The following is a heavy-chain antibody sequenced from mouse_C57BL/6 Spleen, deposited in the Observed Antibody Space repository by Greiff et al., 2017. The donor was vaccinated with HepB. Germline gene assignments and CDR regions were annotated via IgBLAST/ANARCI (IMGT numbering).Heavy chain of an antibody. V-gene: IGHV1-75*01. CDR2: IFPGSGST. CDR1: GYTFTDYY. Sequence: QVQLQQSGPELVKPGASVKISCKASGYTFTDYYINWVKQRPGQGLEWIGWIFPGSGSTYYTEKFKGKATLTVDKSSSTAYMLLSSLTSEDSAVYFCARGYYYGSSPWFAYWGQGTLVTVSA. CDR3: ARGYYYGSSPWFAY. D-gene: IGHD1-1*01. J-gene: IGHJ3*01.